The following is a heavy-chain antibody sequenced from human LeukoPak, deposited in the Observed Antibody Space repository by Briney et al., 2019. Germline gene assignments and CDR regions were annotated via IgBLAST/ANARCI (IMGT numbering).Heavy chain of an antibody. V-gene: IGHV3-7*01. D-gene: IGHD2-2*01. Sequence: GGSLRLSCAASGFTFSSYWMSWVRQAPGKGLEWVANIKQDGSEKYYVDSVKGRFTISRDNAKNSLYLQMNSLRAEDTAVYYCGNQLLSQDYYYYFGMDVWGQGTTVTVSS. CDR2: IKQDGSEK. J-gene: IGHJ6*02. CDR3: GNQLLSQDYYYYFGMDV. CDR1: GFTFSSYW.